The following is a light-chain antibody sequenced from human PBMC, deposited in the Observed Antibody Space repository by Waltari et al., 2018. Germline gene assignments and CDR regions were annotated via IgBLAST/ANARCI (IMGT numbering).Light chain of an antibody. CDR3: CSYAGSYTFV. CDR1: SSDVGSYKF. CDR2: DVV. J-gene: IGLJ7*01. Sequence: QSALTQPRSVSGSPGQSVTISCSGTSSDVGSYKFVSWYQQPPGNAPKLLIYDVVKRPSGVPDRFSGSKSGNTASLTISGLQTEDESDYYCCSYAGSYTFVFGGGTQLTVL. V-gene: IGLV2-11*01.